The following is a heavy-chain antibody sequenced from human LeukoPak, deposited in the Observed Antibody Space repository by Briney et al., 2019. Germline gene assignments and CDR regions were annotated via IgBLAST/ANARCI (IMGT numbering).Heavy chain of an antibody. Sequence: ASVKVSCKASGYTFTSYCMHWVRQAPGQGLEWMGIINPSGGSTSYAQKFQGRVTMTRDTSTSTVYMELSSLRSEDTAVYYCARGPSRGLITGTTYYYYYYMDVWGKGTTVTVSS. V-gene: IGHV1-46*01. D-gene: IGHD1-7*01. J-gene: IGHJ6*03. CDR1: GYTFTSYC. CDR3: ARGPSRGLITGTTYYYYYYMDV. CDR2: INPSGGST.